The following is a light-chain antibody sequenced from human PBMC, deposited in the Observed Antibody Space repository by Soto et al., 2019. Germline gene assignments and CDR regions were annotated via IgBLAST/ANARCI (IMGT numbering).Light chain of an antibody. CDR1: QTVSTTS. V-gene: IGKV3-20*01. J-gene: IGKJ1*01. CDR2: GAS. CDR3: QQYGISPWT. Sequence: EIVLTQSPATLSLSPGERATLSCRASQTVSTTSLAWYQQKPGQAPRVLIFGASNRAIGIPDRFSGSGSGTDFTLTISRLEPEDFAVYYCQQYGISPWTFGQGTKVDIK.